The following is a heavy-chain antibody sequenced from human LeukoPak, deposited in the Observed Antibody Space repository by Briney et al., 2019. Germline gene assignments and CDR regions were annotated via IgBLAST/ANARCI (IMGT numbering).Heavy chain of an antibody. Sequence: GGSLRLSCAASGFTFSSYGMHWVRQAPGKGLEWVAFIRYDGSNKYYADSVKGRFTISRDNSKNTLYLQMNSLRAEDTAVYYCAKDRYYYYYMDVWGKGTTVTVSS. CDR3: AKDRYYYYYMDV. J-gene: IGHJ6*03. V-gene: IGHV3-30*02. CDR1: GFTFSSYG. CDR2: IRYDGSNK.